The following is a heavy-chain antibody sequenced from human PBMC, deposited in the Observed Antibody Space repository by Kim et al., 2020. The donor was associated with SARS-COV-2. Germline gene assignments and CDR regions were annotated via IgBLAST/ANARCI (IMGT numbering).Heavy chain of an antibody. Sequence: ASVKVSCKASGYTFSNYAMHWVRQAPGQRLEWMGWINAGSGNTEYSQKFQGRLIITRDTSASTAYMELSSLRSEDTAVYYCARGGAVLRFLEWLSSYFDYWGQGTLRTVSS. CDR1: GYTFSNYA. J-gene: IGHJ4*02. CDR2: INAGSGNT. CDR3: ARGGAVLRFLEWLSSYFDY. V-gene: IGHV1-3*01. D-gene: IGHD3-3*01.